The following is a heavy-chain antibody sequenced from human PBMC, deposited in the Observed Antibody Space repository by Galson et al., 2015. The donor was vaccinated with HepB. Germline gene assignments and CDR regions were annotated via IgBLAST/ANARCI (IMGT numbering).Heavy chain of an antibody. CDR1: GFTFSSYG. CDR2: ISYDGSNK. V-gene: IGHV3-30*03. D-gene: IGHD3-3*01. Sequence: LRLSCAASGFTFSSYGMHWVRQAPGKGLEWVAVISYDGSNKYYADSVKGRFTISRDNSKNTLYLQMNSLRAEDTAVYYCARQGPSDYNWFDPWGQGTLVTVSS. CDR3: ARQGPSDYNWFDP. J-gene: IGHJ5*02.